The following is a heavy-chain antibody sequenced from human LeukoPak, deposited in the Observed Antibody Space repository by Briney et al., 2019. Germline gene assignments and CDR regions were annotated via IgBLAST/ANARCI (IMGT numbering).Heavy chain of an antibody. J-gene: IGHJ4*02. CDR2: IDPSDSYT. CDR1: GYSFTSCW. V-gene: IGHV5-10-1*01. CDR3: ARLDRLIVAVRSDY. D-gene: IGHD2-21*01. Sequence: GESLKISCKGSGYSFTSCWISWVRQMPGKGLGWVGRIDPSDSYTNYSPSFRGDVTISADKAISTAYLQWSSLRASDTAMYYCARLDRLIVAVRSDYWGQGTLVTVSS.